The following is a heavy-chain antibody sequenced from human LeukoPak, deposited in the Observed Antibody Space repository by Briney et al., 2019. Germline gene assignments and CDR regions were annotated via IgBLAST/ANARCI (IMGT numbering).Heavy chain of an antibody. J-gene: IGHJ4*02. D-gene: IGHD3-10*01. CDR3: ARDEGYGSGSYDY. V-gene: IGHV3-30*03. Sequence: PGGSLRLSCAASGFTFSNYGMNWVRQAPGKGLEWVAVISYDGSNKYYADSVKGRFTISRDNSKNTLYLQMNSLRAEDTAVYYCARDEGYGSGSYDYWGQGTLVTVSS. CDR2: ISYDGSNK. CDR1: GFTFSNYG.